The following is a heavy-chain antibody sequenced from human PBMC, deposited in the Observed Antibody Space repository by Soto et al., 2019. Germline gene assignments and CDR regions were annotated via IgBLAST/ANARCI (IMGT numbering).Heavy chain of an antibody. CDR1: GDTFTSYD. CDR3: ARDLSSGSYSDNYYYYYYYMDV. CDR2: MNPNSGNT. D-gene: IGHD3-10*02. J-gene: IGHJ6*03. Sequence: GASVKVSCKASGDTFTSYDINWVRQATGQGLEWMGWMNPNSGNTGYAQKFQGRVTMTRNTSISTAYMELSSLRSEDTAVYYCARDLSSGSYSDNYYYYYYYMDVWGKGTTVTVSS. V-gene: IGHV1-8*01.